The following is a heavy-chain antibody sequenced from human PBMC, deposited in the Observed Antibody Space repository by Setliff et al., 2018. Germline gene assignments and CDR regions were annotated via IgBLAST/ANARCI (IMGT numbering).Heavy chain of an antibody. CDR2: ISAYNGNT. Sequence: CKASGYTFTGYYMHWVRQAPGQGLEWMGWISAYNGNTNYAQKLQGRVTMTTDTSTSTAYMELRSLRSDDTAVYYCARVEFGGYKRFDPWGQGTLVTVSS. V-gene: IGHV1-18*04. J-gene: IGHJ5*02. D-gene: IGHD3-22*01. CDR1: GYTFTGYY. CDR3: ARVEFGGYKRFDP.